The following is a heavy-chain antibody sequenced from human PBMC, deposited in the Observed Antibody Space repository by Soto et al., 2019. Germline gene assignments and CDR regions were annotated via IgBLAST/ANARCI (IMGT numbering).Heavy chain of an antibody. Sequence: EAQLLQSGGGLVPPGGSLRLSCVASGFAFGNYPMAWVRQTPGKGLQWISTSSGSGGMTDYEDSVRGRFTVSIDHSKDTVHLQMTSLRADDTAVYYCAKDRTVARGIRAFDIWGQGTTVTISS. CDR3: AKDRTVARGIRAFDI. J-gene: IGHJ3*02. D-gene: IGHD3-10*01. CDR1: GFAFGNYP. CDR2: SSGSGGMT. V-gene: IGHV3-23*01.